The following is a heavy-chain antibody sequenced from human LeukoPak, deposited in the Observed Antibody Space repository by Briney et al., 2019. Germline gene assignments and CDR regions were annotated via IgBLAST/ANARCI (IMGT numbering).Heavy chain of an antibody. D-gene: IGHD4-11*01. CDR1: GGTFSSYA. J-gene: IGHJ2*01. Sequence: SVKVSCKASGGTFSSYAISWVRQAPGQGLEWMGGIIPIFGTANYAQKFQGRVTITTDESTSTAYMELSSLRSEDTAVYYCARGSTTVTTFWGWYFDLWGRGTLVTVSS. CDR3: ARGSTTVTTFWGWYFDL. CDR2: IIPIFGTA. V-gene: IGHV1-69*05.